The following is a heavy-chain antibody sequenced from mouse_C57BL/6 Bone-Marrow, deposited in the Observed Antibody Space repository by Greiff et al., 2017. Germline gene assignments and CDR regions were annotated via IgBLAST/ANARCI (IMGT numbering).Heavy chain of an antibody. CDR3: AREVLTDRYWYFDV. CDR1: GYTFTSYW. D-gene: IGHD4-1*01. V-gene: IGHV1-72*01. Sequence: QVQLQQSGAELVKPGASVKLSCKASGYTFTSYWMHWVKQRPGRGLEWIGRIDPNSGGTKYNEKFKSKATLTVDKPSSTTYMQLSSLTSEDSAVYYCAREVLTDRYWYFDVWGTGTTVTVSS. J-gene: IGHJ1*03. CDR2: IDPNSGGT.